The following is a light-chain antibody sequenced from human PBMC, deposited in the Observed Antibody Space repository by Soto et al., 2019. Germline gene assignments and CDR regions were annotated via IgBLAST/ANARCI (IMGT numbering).Light chain of an antibody. V-gene: IGKV1-5*01. CDR1: QTISPW. CDR2: GAS. Sequence: DIQMTQSPSTLSASVGDRVTITCRASQTISPWLAWYQQKPGKAPKLLIYGASSLEYGVPSRFSGSGSGTDFTLTITSLQPDDFATYYCQHYNRYSWTFGQGTKVDIK. J-gene: IGKJ1*01. CDR3: QHYNRYSWT.